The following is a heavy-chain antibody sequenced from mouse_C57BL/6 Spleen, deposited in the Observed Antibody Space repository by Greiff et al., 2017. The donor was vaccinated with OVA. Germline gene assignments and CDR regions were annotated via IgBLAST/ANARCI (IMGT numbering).Heavy chain of an antibody. V-gene: IGHV5-4*01. J-gene: IGHJ2*01. CDR1: GFTFSSYA. D-gene: IGHD2-4*01. CDR2: ISDGGSYT. CDR3: ARDGNDYDAHYFDY. Sequence: EVKLVESGGGLVKPGGSLKLSCAASGFTFSSYAMSWVRQTPGKRLEWVATISDGGSYTYYPDNVKGRFTISRDNAKNNLYLQMSHLKSEDTAMYYCARDGNDYDAHYFDYWGQGTTLTVSS.